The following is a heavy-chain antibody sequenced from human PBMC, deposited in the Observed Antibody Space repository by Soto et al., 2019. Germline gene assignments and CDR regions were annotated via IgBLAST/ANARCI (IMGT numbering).Heavy chain of an antibody. CDR1: GGSISSGGYY. CDR2: IYYSGST. J-gene: IGHJ6*02. Sequence: SETLSLTCTVSGGSISSGGYYWSWIRQHPGKGLEWIGYIYYSGSTYYNPSLKSRVTISVDTSKNQFSLKLSSVTAADTAVYYCARAPRAYCTNGVCFTDYYGMDVWGQGTTVTVSS. CDR3: ARAPRAYCTNGVCFTDYYGMDV. D-gene: IGHD2-8*01. V-gene: IGHV4-31*03.